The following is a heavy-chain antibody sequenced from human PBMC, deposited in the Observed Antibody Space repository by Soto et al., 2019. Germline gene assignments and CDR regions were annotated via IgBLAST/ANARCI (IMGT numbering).Heavy chain of an antibody. D-gene: IGHD4-4*01. J-gene: IGHJ4*02. CDR2: IRSKANSYAT. CDR3: TSSQYSNYGVY. Sequence: EVQLVESGGGLVQPGGSLKLSCAASGFTFSGSAMHWVRQASGKGLEWVGRIRSKANSYATAYAASVKGRFTISRDDSKNTAYLQMNSLKTEDTAVYYCTSSQYSNYGVYWGQRTLVTVSS. CDR1: GFTFSGSA. V-gene: IGHV3-73*01.